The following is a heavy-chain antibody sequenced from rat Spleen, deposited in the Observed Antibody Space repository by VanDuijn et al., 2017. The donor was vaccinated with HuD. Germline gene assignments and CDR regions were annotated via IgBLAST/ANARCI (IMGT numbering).Heavy chain of an antibody. V-gene: IGHV5-31*01. CDR1: GFTFNNYW. J-gene: IGHJ2*01. D-gene: IGHD1-2*01. CDR2: ISSGDSNT. CDR3: ARLNSYIGLFDY. Sequence: EVQLVESGGGLVQPGRSLKLSCAASGFTFNNYWMTWIRQAPGKGLEWVATISSGDSNTYYPDSVKGRFTISRDNAKSTLFLQMDSLRSEDTATYYCARLNSYIGLFDYWGQGVMVTVSS.